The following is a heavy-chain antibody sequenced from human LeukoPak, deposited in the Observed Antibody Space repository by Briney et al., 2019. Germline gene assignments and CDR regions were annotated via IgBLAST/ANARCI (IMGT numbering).Heavy chain of an antibody. CDR1: GYTFTSYD. V-gene: IGHV1-8*01. CDR2: MDPNSGNT. CDR3: ARGRPRLRLGELSSHFDY. J-gene: IGHJ4*02. D-gene: IGHD3-16*02. Sequence: ASVKVSCKASGYTFTSYDINWERQATGQGLEWMGWMDPNSGNTGYAQKFQGRVTMTRNTSISTAYMELSSLRSEDTAVYYCARGRPRLRLGELSSHFDYWSQGTLVTVSS.